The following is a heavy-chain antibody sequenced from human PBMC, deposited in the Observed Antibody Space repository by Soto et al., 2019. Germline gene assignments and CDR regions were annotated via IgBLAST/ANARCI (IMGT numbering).Heavy chain of an antibody. D-gene: IGHD6-13*01. V-gene: IGHV3-30*18. J-gene: IGHJ6*02. Sequence: QVQLVESGGGVVQPGRSLRLSCAASGFTFSSYGMHWVRQAPGKGLEWVAVISYDGSNKYYADSVKGRFTISRDNSKNTLYLQMNSLRAEDTAVYYCAKDRFVAAAGFYYDYGMDVWGQGTTVTVSS. CDR3: AKDRFVAAAGFYYDYGMDV. CDR1: GFTFSSYG. CDR2: ISYDGSNK.